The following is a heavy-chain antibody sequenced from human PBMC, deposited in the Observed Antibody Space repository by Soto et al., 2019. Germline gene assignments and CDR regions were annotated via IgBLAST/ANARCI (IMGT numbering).Heavy chain of an antibody. CDR3: TTSIAAAGTGVYYYYYGMDV. D-gene: IGHD6-13*01. J-gene: IGHJ6*02. Sequence: PGGSLRLSCAASGFTFSNAWMSWVRQAPRKGLEWAGRIKSKTDGGTTDYAAPVKGRFTISRDDSKNTLYLQMNGLKTEDTAVYYCTTSIAAAGTGVYYYYYGMDVWGQGTTVTVSS. V-gene: IGHV3-15*01. CDR1: GFTFSNAW. CDR2: IKSKTDGGTT.